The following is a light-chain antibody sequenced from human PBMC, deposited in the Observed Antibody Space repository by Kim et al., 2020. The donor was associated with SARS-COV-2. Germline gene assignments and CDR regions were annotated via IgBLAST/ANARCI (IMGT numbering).Light chain of an antibody. V-gene: IGKV3-20*01. J-gene: IGKJ1*01. Sequence: EIVLTQSPGTLSLSPGERATLSCRASQSVSSSYLAWYQQKPGQAPRLLIYGASSRATGIPDRFSGSGSGTDFTLTISRLEPEDFAVYYCQQYDSWPLTFGQGTKVDIK. CDR2: GAS. CDR3: QQYDSWPLT. CDR1: QSVSSSY.